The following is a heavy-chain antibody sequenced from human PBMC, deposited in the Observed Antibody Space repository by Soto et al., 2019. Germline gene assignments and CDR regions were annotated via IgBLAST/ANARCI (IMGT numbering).Heavy chain of an antibody. D-gene: IGHD3-10*01. CDR2: ISAYNGNT. CDR1: GYTFTSYG. Sequence: GASVKVSCKASGYTFTSYGISWVRQAPGQGLEWMGWISAYNGNTNYAQKLQGRVTMTTDTSTSTAYMELRSLRSDDTAVYYCAKGWYGSGSADHYFDYWGQGTLVTVSS. V-gene: IGHV1-18*01. CDR3: AKGWYGSGSADHYFDY. J-gene: IGHJ4*02.